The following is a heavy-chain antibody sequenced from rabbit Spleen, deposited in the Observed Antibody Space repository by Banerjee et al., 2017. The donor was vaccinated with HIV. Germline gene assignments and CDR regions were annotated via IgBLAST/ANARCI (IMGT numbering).Heavy chain of an antibody. CDR1: GFSFSSSYY. Sequence: QSLEESGGDLVKPGASLTLTCTASGFSFSSSYYMCWVRQAPGKGLECIACIYADSSGSTYYASWAKGRFTISKTSSTTVDLKMTSLTVADTATYFCARDLADVIGWNFYLWGPGTLVTVS. CDR3: ARDLADVIGWNFYL. D-gene: IGHD1-1*01. J-gene: IGHJ4*01. CDR2: IYADSSGST. V-gene: IGHV1S40*01.